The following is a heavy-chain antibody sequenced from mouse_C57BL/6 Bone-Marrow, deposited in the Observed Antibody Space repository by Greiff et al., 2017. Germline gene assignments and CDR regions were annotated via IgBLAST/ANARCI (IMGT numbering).Heavy chain of an antibody. J-gene: IGHJ2*01. V-gene: IGHV1-69*01. D-gene: IGHD2-4*01. Sequence: VQLQQPGAELVMPGASVKLSCKASGYTFTSYWMHWVKQRPGQGLEWIGEIDPSDSYTNYNQKFKGKSTLTVDKSSSTAYMQLSSLTSEDSAVYYCAVYYDYEDYFDYGGQGTTLTVSS. CDR2: IDPSDSYT. CDR1: GYTFTSYW. CDR3: AVYYDYEDYFDY.